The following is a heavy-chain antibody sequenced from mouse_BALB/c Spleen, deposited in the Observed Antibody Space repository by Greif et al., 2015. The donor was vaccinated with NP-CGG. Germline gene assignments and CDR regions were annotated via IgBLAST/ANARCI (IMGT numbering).Heavy chain of an antibody. CDR1: GYTFTDYN. V-gene: IGHV1S29*02. Sequence: VQLQQSGPELVKPGASVKISCKASGYTFTDYNMHWVKQSHGKSLERIGYIYPYNGGTGYNQKFKSKATLTVDNSSSTAYMELRSLTSEDSAVYYCARDSSGYTWFAYWGQGTLVTVSA. D-gene: IGHD3-2*01. J-gene: IGHJ3*01. CDR3: ARDSSGYTWFAY. CDR2: IYPYNGGT.